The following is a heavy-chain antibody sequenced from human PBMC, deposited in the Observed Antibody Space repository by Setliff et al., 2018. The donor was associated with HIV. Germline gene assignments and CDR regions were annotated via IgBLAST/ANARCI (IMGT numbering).Heavy chain of an antibody. D-gene: IGHD2-2*01. CDR3: ATEAQCSSSSCPGTLDS. Sequence: PGGSLRLSCEGSGFTFRSYWLHWVRQVPGKGLVWVSRITTEGGASDGSITGYADSVKGRFSISRDNARNTLYLQMNGLESEDTAMYYCATEAQCSSSSCPGTLDSWGQGTLVTVSS. J-gene: IGHJ4*02. V-gene: IGHV3-74*01. CDR2: ITTEGGASDGSIT. CDR1: GFTFRSYW.